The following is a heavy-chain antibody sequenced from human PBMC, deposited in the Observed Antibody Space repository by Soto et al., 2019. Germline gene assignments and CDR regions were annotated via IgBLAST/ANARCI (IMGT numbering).Heavy chain of an antibody. V-gene: IGHV1-18*01. CDR1: GYTFTSYG. D-gene: IGHD3-3*01. CDR2: ISAYNGNT. CDR3: ARTMNRFLLRRCSAFTEFMYV. Sequence: ASVKVSCKASGYTFTSYGISWVRQAPGQGLEWMGWISAYNGNTNYAQKLQGRVTMTTDTSTSTAYMELRSLRSDDTAVYYCARTMNRFLLRRCSAFTEFMYVWGKGSTDPVSS. J-gene: IGHJ6*03.